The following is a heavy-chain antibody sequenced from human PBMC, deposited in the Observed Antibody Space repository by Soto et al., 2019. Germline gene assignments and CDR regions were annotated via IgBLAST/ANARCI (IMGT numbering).Heavy chain of an antibody. J-gene: IGHJ6*03. CDR2: ISAYNGNT. CDR1: GYTFTSYG. V-gene: IGHV1-18*01. Sequence: GASVKVSCKASGYTFTSYGISWVRQAPGQGLEWMGWISAYNGNTNYAQKLQGRVTMTTDTSTSTAYMELRSLRSDDTAVYYCARVWGGGHDYGYYYYYYYMDVWGKGTTVTVSS. CDR3: ARVWGGGHDYGYYYYYYYMDV. D-gene: IGHD4-17*01.